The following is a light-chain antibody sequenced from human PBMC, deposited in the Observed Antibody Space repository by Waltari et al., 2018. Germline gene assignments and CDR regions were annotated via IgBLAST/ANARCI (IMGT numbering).Light chain of an antibody. Sequence: DIVMTQSPDSLAVSLGERATINCKSSQSILYSSSNKNYLAWYQQKPGQPPKLLIYWASTRESGVPDRFSGGGSGTEFTLTISSLQAEDVAVYYCQQYYSTPGYTFGQGTKLEIK. CDR1: QSILYSSSNKNY. V-gene: IGKV4-1*01. J-gene: IGKJ2*01. CDR2: WAS. CDR3: QQYYSTPGYT.